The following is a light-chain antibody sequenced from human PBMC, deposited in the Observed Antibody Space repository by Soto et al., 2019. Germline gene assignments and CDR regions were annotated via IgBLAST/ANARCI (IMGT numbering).Light chain of an antibody. V-gene: IGKV3-20*01. CDR1: QSVSSNY. J-gene: IGKJ2*01. Sequence: EIVLTQSPGTLSLSPGERATLSCRASQSVSSNYLAWYQHKVCQAPRLLIYVASSTATGIPGRFSGSGSGTDFTLTISRLEPEDFAMYYCQHYGSSPYVFGRGTKLEIK. CDR2: VAS. CDR3: QHYGSSPYV.